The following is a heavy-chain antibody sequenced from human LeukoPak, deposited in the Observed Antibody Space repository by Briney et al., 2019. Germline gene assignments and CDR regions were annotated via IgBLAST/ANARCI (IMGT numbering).Heavy chain of an antibody. V-gene: IGHV4-39*07. CDR1: GGSISSGSYY. CDR3: ARESYSRGDNWFDP. D-gene: IGHD6-13*01. Sequence: SETLSPTCTVSGGSISSGSYYWSWIRQPPGKGLEWIGEINHSGSTNYNPSLKSRVTISVDTSKNQFSLKLSSVTAADTAVYYCARESYSRGDNWFDPWGQGTLVTVSS. CDR2: INHSGST. J-gene: IGHJ5*02.